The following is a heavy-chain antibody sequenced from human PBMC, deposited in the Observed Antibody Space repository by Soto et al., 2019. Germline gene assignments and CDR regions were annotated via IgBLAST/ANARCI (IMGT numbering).Heavy chain of an antibody. J-gene: IGHJ6*02. CDR1: GYTFTGYY. D-gene: IGHD3-3*01. Sequence: ASVKVSCKASGYTFTGYYMHWVRQAPGQGLEWMGWINPNSGGTNYAQKFQGWVTMTRDTSISTACMELSRLRSDDTAVYYCAREYRGSYDFWSGSKGYYYYYGMDVWGQGTTVTVSS. V-gene: IGHV1-2*04. CDR3: AREYRGSYDFWSGSKGYYYYYGMDV. CDR2: INPNSGGT.